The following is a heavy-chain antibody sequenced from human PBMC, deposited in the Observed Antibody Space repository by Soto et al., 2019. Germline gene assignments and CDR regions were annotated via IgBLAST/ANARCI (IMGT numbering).Heavy chain of an antibody. CDR3: ASSHTRINGWFDP. D-gene: IGHD2-8*01. CDR2: TYYRSKWYN. Sequence: PSQTLSLTCAISGDSVSSNSAAWNWIRQSPSRGLEWLGRTYYRSKWYNDYAVSVKIRITITPDTSKNQFSLQLNFVTPEDTAVYYCASSHTRINGWFDPWGQGTLVTVSS. V-gene: IGHV6-1*01. J-gene: IGHJ5*02. CDR1: GDSVSSNSAA.